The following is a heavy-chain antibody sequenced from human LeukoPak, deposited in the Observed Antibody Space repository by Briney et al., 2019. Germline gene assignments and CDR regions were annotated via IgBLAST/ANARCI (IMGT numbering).Heavy chain of an antibody. J-gene: IGHJ4*02. Sequence: PSQTLSLTCTVSGGSISSGGYYWSWIRQHPGKGLEWIGSIYYSGSTNYNPSLQGRVTISLDTSRNQFSLKLSSVTTADTAVYYCASGDNDPLFDYWGQGTLVTVSS. V-gene: IGHV4-31*03. CDR1: GGSISSGGYY. CDR2: IYYSGST. D-gene: IGHD1-1*01. CDR3: ASGDNDPLFDY.